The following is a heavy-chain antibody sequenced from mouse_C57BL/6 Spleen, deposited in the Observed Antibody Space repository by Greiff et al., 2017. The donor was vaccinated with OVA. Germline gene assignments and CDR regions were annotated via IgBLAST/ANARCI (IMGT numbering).Heavy chain of an antibody. D-gene: IGHD3-2*02. J-gene: IGHJ3*01. CDR3: TREGTAQATSAWFAY. V-gene: IGHV5-9-1*02. CDR2: ISSGGDYI. Sequence: EVKLVESGEGLVKPGGSLKLSCAASGFTFSSYAMSWVRQTPEKRLEWVAYISSGGDYIYYADTVKGRFTISRDNARNTLYLQMSSLRSEDTAMYYCTREGTAQATSAWFAYWGQGTLVTVSA. CDR1: GFTFSSYA.